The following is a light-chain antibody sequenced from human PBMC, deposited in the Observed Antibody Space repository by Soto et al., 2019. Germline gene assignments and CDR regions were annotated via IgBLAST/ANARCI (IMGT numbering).Light chain of an antibody. V-gene: IGKV3-15*01. CDR1: QSVSTN. CDR3: HQYNNWRT. Sequence: EVVLTQSPATLSVSPGERATLSCRASQSVSTNLAWYQQRPGQAHRLLIYGASARATGIPDRFSGSGAGTEFTLTISSLQSEDFAVYYCHQYNNWRTFGQGTRLEIK. J-gene: IGKJ5*01. CDR2: GAS.